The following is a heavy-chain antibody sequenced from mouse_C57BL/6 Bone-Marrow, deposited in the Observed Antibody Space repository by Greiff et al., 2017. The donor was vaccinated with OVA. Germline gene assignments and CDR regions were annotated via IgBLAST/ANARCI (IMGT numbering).Heavy chain of an antibody. CDR3: ARGVITTVVAPNYYAIDY. J-gene: IGHJ4*01. CDR2: IYPRSGNT. D-gene: IGHD1-1*01. CDR1: GYTFTSYG. V-gene: IGHV1-81*01. Sequence: VQLQQSGAELARPGASVKLSCKASGYTFTSYGISWVKQRPGQGLEWIGEIYPRSGNTYYNEKFKGKATLTADKSSSTAYMELRSLTSEDSAVYFCARGVITTVVAPNYYAIDYWGQGTSVTVSS.